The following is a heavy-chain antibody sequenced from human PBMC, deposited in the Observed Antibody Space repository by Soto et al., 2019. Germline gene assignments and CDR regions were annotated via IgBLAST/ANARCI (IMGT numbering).Heavy chain of an antibody. CDR3: ATIAHGGSGGGGDY. CDR1: WDNFSSKIAA. J-gene: IGHJ4*02. V-gene: IGHV6-1*01. Sequence: QALSLTSAISWDNFSSKIAAWNCIRQSPSRGLEWLGRTYYRSKWYNDYALSVKSRITINPDTSKNQFSLQLNSVTPEDTAVYYCATIAHGGSGGGGDYWGQGTPVTGPS. D-gene: IGHD6-25*01. CDR2: TYYRSKWYN.